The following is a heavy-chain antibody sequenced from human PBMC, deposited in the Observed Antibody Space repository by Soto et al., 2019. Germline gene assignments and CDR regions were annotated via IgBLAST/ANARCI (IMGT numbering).Heavy chain of an antibody. CDR2: INAGNGNT. CDR3: ALGGGSNYIASFDP. Sequence: QVQLVQSGAEVKKPGASVKISCKASGYLFTTYAIHWVRQAPGQKPEWMGWINAGNGNTKFTEKFHRRVTITTDGSAGTAYMELASLSSEDTAVYYCALGGGSNYIASFDPWGQGTLVTVSS. CDR1: GYLFTTYA. D-gene: IGHD1-26*01. J-gene: IGHJ5*02. V-gene: IGHV1-3*01.